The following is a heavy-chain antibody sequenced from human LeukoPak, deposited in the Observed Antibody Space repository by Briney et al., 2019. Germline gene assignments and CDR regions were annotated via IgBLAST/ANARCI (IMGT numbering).Heavy chain of an antibody. V-gene: IGHV4-59*01. D-gene: IGHD6-13*01. Sequence: SETLSLTCTVSGGSISSYYWSWIRQPPGKGLEWIGYIYYSGTTNYNPSLKSRATISVDTSKNQFSLKLSSVTAADTAVYYCARGVYIAAAQYAYWGQGTLVTVSS. J-gene: IGHJ4*02. CDR3: ARGVYIAAAQYAY. CDR2: IYYSGTT. CDR1: GGSISSYY.